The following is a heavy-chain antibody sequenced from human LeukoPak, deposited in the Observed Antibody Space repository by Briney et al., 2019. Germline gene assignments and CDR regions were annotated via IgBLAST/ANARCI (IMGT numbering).Heavy chain of an antibody. J-gene: IGHJ4*02. CDR1: GFTFSTYW. CDR3: ATDVPAVTIFGY. CDR2: INSDGSST. V-gene: IGHV3-74*01. D-gene: IGHD3-10*02. Sequence: GALRLPCAASGFTFSTYWMHWVRQAPGTGLVWVSLINSDGSSTNYADSAKGRFTIARDNAQNPLYLQMNSLGAEDTAVYYCATDVPAVTIFGYWGQGTLVTVSS.